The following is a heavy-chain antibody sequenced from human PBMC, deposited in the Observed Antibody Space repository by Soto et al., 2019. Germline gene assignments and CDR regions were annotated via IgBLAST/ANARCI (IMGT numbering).Heavy chain of an antibody. CDR3: ARDGASY. Sequence: QVQLVESGGGVVQPGRSLRLSCAASGFTFSTYAMHWLRQAPGKGLEWVAVISYDGTNKYYADSVKGRFTISRDNSKNTLYLQMNSLRAEATAVFYCARDGASYWGQGTPVIVSS. CDR2: ISYDGTNK. J-gene: IGHJ4*02. V-gene: IGHV3-30-3*01. CDR1: GFTFSTYA. D-gene: IGHD3-16*01.